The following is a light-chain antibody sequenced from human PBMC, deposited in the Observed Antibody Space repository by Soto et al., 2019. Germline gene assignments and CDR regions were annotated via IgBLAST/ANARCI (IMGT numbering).Light chain of an antibody. V-gene: IGLV2-14*01. CDR2: DVS. J-gene: IGLJ2*01. CDR1: SSDIGDYKY. CDR3: SSYTITSFVI. Sequence: QSALTQPASVSGSPGQSITISCTGSSSDIGDYKYVSWYKQHPGKAPQLMIYDVSNRPSGVSNRFSGSKSGNTASLTISGLQAEDEADYYCSSYTITSFVIFGGGTKLTVL.